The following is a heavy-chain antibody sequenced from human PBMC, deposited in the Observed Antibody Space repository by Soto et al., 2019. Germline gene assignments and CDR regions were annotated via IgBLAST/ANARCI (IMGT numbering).Heavy chain of an antibody. CDR2: IYYSGST. D-gene: IGHD3-10*01. Sequence: SETLSLTCTVSGCSVSSGTYYWSWLRQHPGKGLEWIGYIYYSGSTYYNPSLKGRVAISVDTSKNQFSLKLSSVTAADTAVYYCARGYYGSGSYYGFLAEGFDPWGQGTLVTVSS. V-gene: IGHV4-31*03. CDR1: GCSVSSGTYY. CDR3: ARGYYGSGSYYGFLAEGFDP. J-gene: IGHJ5*02.